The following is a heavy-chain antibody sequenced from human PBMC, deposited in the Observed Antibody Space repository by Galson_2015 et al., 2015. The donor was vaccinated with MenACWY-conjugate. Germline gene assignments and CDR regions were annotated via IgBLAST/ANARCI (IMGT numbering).Heavy chain of an antibody. Sequence: SLRLSCAASGFTFSNYWMHCVRQGPGKGLEWLSRIDNDGNRITYADSVKGRFTISRDNAKNTLYLQLNSVRADDTAVYYCSRGGEAKLIIVGGISDIWGQGTTVTVSS. CDR1: GFTFSNYW. CDR3: SRGGEAKLIIVGGISDI. J-gene: IGHJ3*02. CDR2: IDNDGNRI. V-gene: IGHV3-74*01. D-gene: IGHD1-26*01.